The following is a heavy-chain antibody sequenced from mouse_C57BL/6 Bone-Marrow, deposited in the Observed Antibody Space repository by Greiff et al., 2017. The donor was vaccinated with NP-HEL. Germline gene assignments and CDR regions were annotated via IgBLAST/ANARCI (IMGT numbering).Heavy chain of an antibody. CDR3: AREGGYYGSPFAY. V-gene: IGHV3-6*01. CDR2: ISYDGSH. D-gene: IGHD1-1*01. Sequence: ESGPGLVKPSQSLSLTCSVTGYSIISGYYWNWIRQFPGNKLEWMAYISYDGSHNSNPSLKNRISIPRDISKSQFFLKLTSVTTEDTATYYCAREGGYYGSPFAYWGQGTLVTVSA. CDR1: GYSIISGYY. J-gene: IGHJ3*01.